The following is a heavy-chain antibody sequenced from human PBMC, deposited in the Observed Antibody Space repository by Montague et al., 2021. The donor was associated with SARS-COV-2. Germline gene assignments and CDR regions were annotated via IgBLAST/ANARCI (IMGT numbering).Heavy chain of an antibody. Sequence: SETLSLTCAVYGGSFSGHYWNWIRQPPGKGLEWIGEINHSGSTNKNPSLKSRVTMLVDTSKNQFFLKLISVTAADTAVYYCARQLRYYDWRADYWGQGTLVSVSS. J-gene: IGHJ4*02. CDR2: INHSGST. V-gene: IGHV4-34*01. CDR3: ARQLRYYDWRADY. CDR1: GGSFSGHY. D-gene: IGHD3-9*01.